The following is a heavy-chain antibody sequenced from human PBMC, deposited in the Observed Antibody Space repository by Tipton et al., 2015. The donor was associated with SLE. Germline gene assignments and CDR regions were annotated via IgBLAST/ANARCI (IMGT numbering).Heavy chain of an antibody. CDR2: IYYSGSG. V-gene: IGHV4-59*12. D-gene: IGHD3-10*01. CDR3: ARGVRYYASGTYPYFYYFMDI. CDR1: GGSISNYY. Sequence: TLSLTCTVSGGSISNYYWSWIRLPPGKGLECIGYIYYSGSGNYNPSLKSRVTISLDPSKNQFSLNLSSVTAADAAVYYCARGVRYYASGTYPYFYYFMDIWGKGTTVTVSS. J-gene: IGHJ6*03.